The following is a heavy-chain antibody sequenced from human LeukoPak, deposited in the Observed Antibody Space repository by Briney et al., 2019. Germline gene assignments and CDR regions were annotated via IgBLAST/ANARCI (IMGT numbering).Heavy chain of an antibody. CDR2: ISYDGSNK. CDR3: AKDRTTVVNNWFDP. J-gene: IGHJ5*02. D-gene: IGHD4-23*01. CDR1: GFTFSSYA. Sequence: GRSLRLSCEASGFTFSSYAMHWVRQAPGKGLKWVAVISYDGSNKYYADSVKGRFTISRDNSKNTLYLQMNSLRAEDTAVYYCAKDRTTVVNNWFDPWGQGTLVTVSS. V-gene: IGHV3-30*04.